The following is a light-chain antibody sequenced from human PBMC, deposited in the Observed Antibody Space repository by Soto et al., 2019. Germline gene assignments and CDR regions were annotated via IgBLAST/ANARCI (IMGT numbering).Light chain of an antibody. Sequence: EIVLTQSPATLSLSPGERATLSCRASQSVSSYLAWYQQKPGQAPRLLIYDASNRATGLPARFSGSGSGTVFTLTISSLEPEDFAVYYCQQRSNWPGTFGQGTKLEIK. CDR3: QQRSNWPGT. CDR1: QSVSSY. J-gene: IGKJ2*01. V-gene: IGKV3-11*01. CDR2: DAS.